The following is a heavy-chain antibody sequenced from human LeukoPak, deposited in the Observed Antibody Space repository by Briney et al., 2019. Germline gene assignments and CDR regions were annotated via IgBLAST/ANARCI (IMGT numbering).Heavy chain of an antibody. D-gene: IGHD3-3*01. Sequence: PSETLSLTCAVYGGSFSGYYWSWVRQAPGKGLEWVSVIYSGGSTYYADSVKGRFTISRDNSKNTLYLQMNSLRAEDTAVYYCAREMYYDFWSGYRTRYYYGMDVWGQGTTVTVSS. CDR3: AREMYYDFWSGYRTRYYYGMDV. V-gene: IGHV3-53*01. CDR1: GGSFSGYY. J-gene: IGHJ6*02. CDR2: IYSGGST.